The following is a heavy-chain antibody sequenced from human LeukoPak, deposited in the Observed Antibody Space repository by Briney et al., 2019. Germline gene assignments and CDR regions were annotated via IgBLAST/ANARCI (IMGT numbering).Heavy chain of an antibody. CDR2: INAGNGNT. V-gene: IGHV1-3*01. CDR3: ARADDMDPFYFDY. D-gene: IGHD3-9*01. Sequence: ASVKVSCKASGYTFTSYAMHWVRQAPGQRLEWMGWINAGNGNTKYSQKFQGRVTITRDTSASTAYMELSSLRSEDTAVYYCARADDMDPFYFDYWGQGTLVTVSS. CDR1: GYTFTSYA. J-gene: IGHJ4*02.